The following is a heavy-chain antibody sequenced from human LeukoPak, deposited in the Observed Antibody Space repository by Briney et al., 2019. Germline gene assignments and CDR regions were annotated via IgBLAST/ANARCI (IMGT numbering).Heavy chain of an antibody. CDR3: AKDVVRGVLYQMYYFDY. D-gene: IGHD3-10*01. CDR2: IRGSGGST. CDR1: GFTFSSYA. J-gene: IGHJ4*02. Sequence: GGSLRLSCAASGFTFSSYAMSWVRQAPGKGLEWVSAIRGSGGSTYYADSVKGRFTISRDNSKNTLYLQMNSLRAEDTAVYYCAKDVVRGVLYQMYYFDYWGQGTLVTVSS. V-gene: IGHV3-23*01.